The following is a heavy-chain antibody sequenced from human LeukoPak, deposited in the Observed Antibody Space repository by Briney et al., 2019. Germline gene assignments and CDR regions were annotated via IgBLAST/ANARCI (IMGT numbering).Heavy chain of an antibody. J-gene: IGHJ4*02. Sequence: PGGSLRLSCAASGFTFSRYWMSWVRQAPGKGLEWVAVISYDGSYKDYADSVKGRFTISRDNSKNTLFLQMNSLRTEDTAVYYCARGARKGDDYGGFFDYWGQGTLVTVSS. V-gene: IGHV3-30*03. D-gene: IGHD4-23*01. CDR3: ARGARKGDDYGGFFDY. CDR2: ISYDGSYK. CDR1: GFTFSRYW.